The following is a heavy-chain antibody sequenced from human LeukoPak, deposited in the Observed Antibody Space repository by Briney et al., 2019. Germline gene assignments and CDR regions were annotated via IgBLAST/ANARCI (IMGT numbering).Heavy chain of an antibody. V-gene: IGHV3-74*01. J-gene: IGHJ4*02. Sequence: GGSLRLSCAASGFPFSNAWMSWVRQTPGKGLVWVSRINSDGSSTSYADSVKGRFTISRDNAKNTLYLQMNSLRAEDTAVYYCARADSGSYYDYWGQGTLVTVSS. CDR1: GFPFSNAW. CDR3: ARADSGSYYDY. CDR2: INSDGSST. D-gene: IGHD1-26*01.